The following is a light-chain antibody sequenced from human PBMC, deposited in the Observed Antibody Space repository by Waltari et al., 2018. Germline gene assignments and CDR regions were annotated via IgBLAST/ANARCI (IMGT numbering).Light chain of an antibody. CDR3: QAWDSTTGV. J-gene: IGLJ1*01. CDR2: QDS. CDR1: MLGEKY. V-gene: IGLV3-1*01. Sequence: YEVIQPHLVFVFTGRTVSISCSGDMLGEKYDYCYQQKPGQSPVLVIYQDSERPSVFPELFSGSNSGHTATLTISVAQAIDEADYYCQAWDSTTGVFGTGTKVTVL.